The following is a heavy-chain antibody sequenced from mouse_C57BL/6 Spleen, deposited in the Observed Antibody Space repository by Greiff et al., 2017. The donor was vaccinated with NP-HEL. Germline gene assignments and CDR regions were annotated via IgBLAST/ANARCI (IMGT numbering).Heavy chain of an antibody. CDR2: INPNNGGT. Sequence: EVQLQQSGPELVKPGASVKIPCKASGYTFTDYNMDWVKQSHGKSLEWIGDINPNNGGTIYNQKFKGKATLTVDKSSSTAYMELRSLTSEDTAVYYCARRIEDYGSSLGAMDYWGQGTSVTVSS. V-gene: IGHV1-18*01. CDR1: GYTFTDYN. CDR3: ARRIEDYGSSLGAMDY. J-gene: IGHJ4*01. D-gene: IGHD1-1*01.